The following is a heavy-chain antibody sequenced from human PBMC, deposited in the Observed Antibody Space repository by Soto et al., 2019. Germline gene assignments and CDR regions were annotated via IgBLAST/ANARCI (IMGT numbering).Heavy chain of an antibody. CDR2: IKSKTDGGTT. Sequence: GGSLRLSCAASGFTFSNAWMNWVRQAPGKGLEWVGRIKSKTDGGTTDYAAPVKGRFTISRDDSKNTLYLQMNSLKTEDTAVYYCTTSAPSTTVTTIYGMDVWGQGTTVTVSS. CDR1: GFTFSNAW. V-gene: IGHV3-15*07. J-gene: IGHJ6*02. D-gene: IGHD4-17*01. CDR3: TTSAPSTTVTTIYGMDV.